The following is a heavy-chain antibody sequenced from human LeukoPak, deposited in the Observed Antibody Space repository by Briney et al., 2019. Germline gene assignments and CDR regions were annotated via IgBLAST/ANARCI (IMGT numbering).Heavy chain of an antibody. CDR2: ISRSSGTI. V-gene: IGHV3-48*01. CDR1: GFTLSSYS. J-gene: IGHJ4*02. Sequence: PGGSLRLSCAASGFTLSSYSMNWVRQATGKGLEWVSFISRSSGTIYYADSVKGRFTISRDNAKNSLYLQMNSLRAEDTALYYCAKDGLSYDGSTHVYYFQSLGQGTLVTVSS. CDR3: AKDGLSYDGSTHVYYFQS. D-gene: IGHD3-22*01.